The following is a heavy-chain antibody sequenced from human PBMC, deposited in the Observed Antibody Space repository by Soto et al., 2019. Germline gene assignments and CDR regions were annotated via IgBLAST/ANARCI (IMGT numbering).Heavy chain of an antibody. CDR1: GYTFTTYG. D-gene: IGHD5-12*01. CDR3: TRGFSGYDSGYNWFDP. J-gene: IGHJ5*02. Sequence: QVQLVQSGAEVKKPGASVKVSCKASGYTFTTYGISWVRQAPGQGLEWMGWISAYNGNTNYAQKLQGRVTMTTDTSTSTAYMGLRSLRSDDTAVYYCTRGFSGYDSGYNWFDPWGQGTLVTVSS. CDR2: ISAYNGNT. V-gene: IGHV1-18*01.